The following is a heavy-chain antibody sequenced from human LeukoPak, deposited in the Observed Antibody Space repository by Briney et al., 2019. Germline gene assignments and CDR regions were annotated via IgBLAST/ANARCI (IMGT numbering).Heavy chain of an antibody. J-gene: IGHJ4*02. CDR3: ARDSDSSGYYNY. V-gene: IGHV4-31*11. D-gene: IGHD3-22*01. Sequence: SETLSLTCAVYGGSFSGYYWSWIRQHPGKGLEWIGYIYYSGSTYYNPSLKSRVTISVDTSKNQFSLKLSSVTAADTAVYYCARDSDSSGYYNYWGQGTLVTVSS. CDR1: GGSFSGYY. CDR2: IYYSGST.